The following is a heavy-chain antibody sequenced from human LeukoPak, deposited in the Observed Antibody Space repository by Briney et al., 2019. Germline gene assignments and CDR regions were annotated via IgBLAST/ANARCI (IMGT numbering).Heavy chain of an antibody. CDR1: GYSISSGYY. V-gene: IGHV4-38-2*01. J-gene: IGHJ4*02. Sequence: RASETLSLTCAVSGYSISSGYYWGWIRQPPGKGLDWIGNIYHSGSTFYNPSLNSRVTISVDTSKNHFSLKLTSVTAADTAVYYCARLAGGYCSSNSCHDFDCWGQGTLVTVSS. CDR3: ARLAGGYCSSNSCHDFDC. CDR2: IYHSGST. D-gene: IGHD2-2*01.